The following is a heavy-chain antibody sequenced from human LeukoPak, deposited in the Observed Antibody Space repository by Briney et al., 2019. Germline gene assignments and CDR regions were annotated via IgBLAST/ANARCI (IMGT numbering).Heavy chain of an antibody. CDR3: AKDLPPVAIPPLFGPAYYFDY. Sequence: GGSLRLSCAASGFTFNNYAMSWVRQAPGKGLEWVSAISGSGGSTYYADSVKGRFTISRDNSKNTLYLQMNSLRAEDTAVYYCAKDLPPVAIPPLFGPAYYFDYWGQGTLVTVSS. V-gene: IGHV3-23*01. J-gene: IGHJ4*02. CDR2: ISGSGGST. D-gene: IGHD2-21*01. CDR1: GFTFNNYA.